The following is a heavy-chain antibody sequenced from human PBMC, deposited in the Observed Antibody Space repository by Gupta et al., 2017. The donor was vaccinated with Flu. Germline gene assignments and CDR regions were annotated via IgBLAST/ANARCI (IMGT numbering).Heavy chain of an antibody. CDR1: GFTFDTYA. Sequence: DVQLLDSGGGLVQPGGSLRLSCVASGFTFDTYAMNWVRKAPGKGLEWVASLTGSGGTTYYADSVKGRFTISRDNSKNTLFLQMNSLRVEDTAVYFCAKERLQWLVPEAFDFWGQGTPVTVSS. V-gene: IGHV3-23*01. D-gene: IGHD6-19*01. J-gene: IGHJ4*02. CDR2: LTGSGGTT. CDR3: AKERLQWLVPEAFDF.